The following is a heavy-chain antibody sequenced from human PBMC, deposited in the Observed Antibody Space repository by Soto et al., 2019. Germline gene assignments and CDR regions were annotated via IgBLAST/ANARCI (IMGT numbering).Heavy chain of an antibody. J-gene: IGHJ2*01. CDR3: ARDSSSWYSPSWYFDL. V-gene: IGHV3-66*01. CDR1: GLTVSSNY. Sequence: EVQLVESGGGLVQPGGSLRLSCAASGLTVSSNYMSWVRQAPGKGLEWVSVIYTSGNTHYADSVKGRFTISRDNSKNTLYVQMNSLRAKDTAVYYCARDSSSWYSPSWYFDLWGRGTLVTVSS. D-gene: IGHD6-13*01. CDR2: IYTSGNT.